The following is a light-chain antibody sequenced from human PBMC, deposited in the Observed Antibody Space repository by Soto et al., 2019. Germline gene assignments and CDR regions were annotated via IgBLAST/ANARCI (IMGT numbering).Light chain of an antibody. V-gene: IGKV1-5*03. CDR1: QTIGDW. J-gene: IGKJ1*01. CDR2: KAS. Sequence: DIQMTQSPSTLPASVGDRVTITCRASQTIGDWLAWYQQKPGKVPKLLIYKASTLEGGVPSRFSGSGSGTEFTLTISYLQPDDSATYYCQQSHFYWTFGQGTKVEIK. CDR3: QQSHFYWT.